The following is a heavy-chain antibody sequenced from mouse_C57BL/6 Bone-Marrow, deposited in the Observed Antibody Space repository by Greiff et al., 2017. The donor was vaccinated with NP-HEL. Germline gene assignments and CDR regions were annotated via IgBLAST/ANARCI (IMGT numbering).Heavy chain of an antibody. CDR2: INPNNGGT. V-gene: IGHV1-53*01. Sequence: QVQLQQPGTELVKPGASVKLSCKASGYTFTSYWMHWLKQRPGQGLEWIGNINPNNGGTHDNEKFQTKATLTVDKSSSTAYMQLSSLTSEDSAVYYCARDSGYAFDYWGQGTTLTVSS. D-gene: IGHD3-2*02. CDR3: ARDSGYAFDY. J-gene: IGHJ2*01. CDR1: GYTFTSYW.